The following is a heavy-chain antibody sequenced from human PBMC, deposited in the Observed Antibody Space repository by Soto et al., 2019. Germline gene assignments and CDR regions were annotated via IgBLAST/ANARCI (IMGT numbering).Heavy chain of an antibody. CDR3: ARSRDGSGWYQYYYYGMDV. V-gene: IGHV3-53*02. CDR2: IYSGGST. Sequence: EVQLVETGGGLIQPGGSLRLSCEASGFTVSSNYMSWVRQAPGKGLEWVSVIYSGGSTYYADSVKGRFTISRDNSKNTLYLQMNSLRAEDTAVYYCARSRDGSGWYQYYYYGMDVWGQGTTVTVSS. CDR1: GFTVSSNY. D-gene: IGHD6-19*01. J-gene: IGHJ6*02.